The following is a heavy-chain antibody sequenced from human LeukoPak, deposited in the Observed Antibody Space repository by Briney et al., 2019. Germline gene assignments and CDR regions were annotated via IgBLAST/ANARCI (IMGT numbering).Heavy chain of an antibody. CDR2: ITSSSSTI. J-gene: IGHJ4*02. CDR1: GFTFSSYI. CDR3: TRDPHALDF. V-gene: IGHV3-48*02. Sequence: GGSLRLSCAASGFTFSSYIMNWGRQAPGKGLEWVSYITSSSSTIYYADSVKGRFTISRNNAKNSLYLQMNSLSDEDTALYYCTRDPHALDFWGQGTLVTVSS.